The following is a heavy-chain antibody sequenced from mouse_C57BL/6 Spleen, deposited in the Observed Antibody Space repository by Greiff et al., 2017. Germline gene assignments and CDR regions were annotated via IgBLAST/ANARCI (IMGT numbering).Heavy chain of an antibody. V-gene: IGHV1-59*01. Sequence: VQLQQPGAELVRPGTSVKLSCKASGYTFTSYWMHWVKQRPGQGLEWIGVIDPSNGGTNYNQKFKGKATLTVAKSSSTAYMQLSSLTSEDSAVYYCARGGYAMDYWGQGTSVTVSS. CDR1: GYTFTSYW. CDR2: IDPSNGGT. J-gene: IGHJ4*01. CDR3: ARGGYAMDY.